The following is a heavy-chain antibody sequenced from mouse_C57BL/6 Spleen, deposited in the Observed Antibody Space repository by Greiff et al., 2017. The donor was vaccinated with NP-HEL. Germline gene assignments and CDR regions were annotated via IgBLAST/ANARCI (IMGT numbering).Heavy chain of an antibody. CDR1: GYSFTGYY. J-gene: IGHJ2*01. Sequence: EVQLVESGPELVKPGASVKISCKASGYSFTGYYMNWVKQSPEKSLEWIGEINPSTGGTTYNQKFKAKATLTVDKSSSTAYMQLKSLTSEDSAVYSCARDSKITTVWVDYWGQGTTLTVSS. D-gene: IGHD1-1*01. CDR2: INPSTGGT. V-gene: IGHV1-42*01. CDR3: ARDSKITTVWVDY.